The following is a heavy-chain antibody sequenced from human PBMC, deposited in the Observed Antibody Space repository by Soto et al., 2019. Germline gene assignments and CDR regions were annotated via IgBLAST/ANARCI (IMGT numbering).Heavy chain of an antibody. Sequence: QVQLVQSGAEVKKPGASVKVSCKASGGTFSSYAISWVRQAPGKGLEWMGGIIPIFGTANYAQNFQGRVTITADESTSTAYMELSSLRSEDTSVYYCAIEELEPTPSTWFDPWGQGTLVTVSS. CDR2: IIPIFGTA. V-gene: IGHV1-69*01. J-gene: IGHJ5*02. D-gene: IGHD1-1*01. CDR3: AIEELEPTPSTWFDP. CDR1: GGTFSSYA.